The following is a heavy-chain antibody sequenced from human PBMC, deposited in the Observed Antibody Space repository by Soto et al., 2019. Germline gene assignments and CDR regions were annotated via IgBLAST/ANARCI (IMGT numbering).Heavy chain of an antibody. D-gene: IGHD1-1*01. V-gene: IGHV3-33*01. CDR1: GFTFSSYG. J-gene: IGHJ4*02. Sequence: QVQLVESGGGVVQPGRSVRLSCAASGFTFSSYGMHWVRQAPGKGLEWVAVIWYDGSNKYYADSVKGRFTISRDNSKNTLYLQMNSLRAEDTAVYYCARAFNSYADGYLDYWGQGTLVTVSS. CDR3: ARAFNSYADGYLDY. CDR2: IWYDGSNK.